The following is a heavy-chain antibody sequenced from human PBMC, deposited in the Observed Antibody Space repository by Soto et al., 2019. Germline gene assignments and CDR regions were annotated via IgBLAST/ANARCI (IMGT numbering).Heavy chain of an antibody. D-gene: IGHD2-2*01. CDR3: ARENQLLVKGGWFAP. Sequence: QVQLVQSGAEVKKPGSSVKVSCKASGGTFSSYTISWVRQAPGQGLECMGRIIPILGIANYAQKFQGRVTITADKATSTADMELRSLRSENTAVYYCARENQLLVKGGWFAPWGEGTLVAVSS. CDR1: GGTFSSYT. V-gene: IGHV1-69*08. J-gene: IGHJ5*02. CDR2: IIPILGIA.